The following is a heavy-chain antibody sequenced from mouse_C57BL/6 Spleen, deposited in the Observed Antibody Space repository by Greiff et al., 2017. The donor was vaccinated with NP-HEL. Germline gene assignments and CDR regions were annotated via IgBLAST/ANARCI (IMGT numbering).Heavy chain of an antibody. V-gene: IGHV1-19*01. Sequence: VQLQQSGPVLVKPGASVKMSCKASGYTFTDYYMNWVKQSHGKSLEWIGVINPYNGGTSYNQKFKGKATLTVDKSSSTAYMELNSLTSEDSAVYYCARGYYYGSSYGYYDVWGTGTTVTVAS. CDR2: INPYNGGT. D-gene: IGHD1-1*01. J-gene: IGHJ1*03. CDR1: GYTFTDYY. CDR3: ARGYYYGSSYGYYDV.